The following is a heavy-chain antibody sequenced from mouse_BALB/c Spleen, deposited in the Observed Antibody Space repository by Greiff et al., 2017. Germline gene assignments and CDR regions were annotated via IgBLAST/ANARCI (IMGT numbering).Heavy chain of an antibody. CDR2: INPDSSTI. Sequence: EVKLLESGGGLVQPGGSLKLSCAASGFDFSRYWMSWVRQAPGKGLEWIGEINPDSSTINYTPSLKDKFIISRDNAKNTLYLQMSKVRSEDTALYDCARQGGDWYFDVWGAGTTVTVSS. CDR3: ARQGGDWYFDV. CDR1: GFDFSRYW. V-gene: IGHV4-1*02. J-gene: IGHJ1*01.